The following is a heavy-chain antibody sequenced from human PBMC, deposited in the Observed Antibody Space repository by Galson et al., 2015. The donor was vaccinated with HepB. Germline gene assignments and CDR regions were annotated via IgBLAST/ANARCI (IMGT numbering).Heavy chain of an antibody. CDR2: ISSSSSTI. CDR1: GFTFSSYS. D-gene: IGHD6-6*01. CDR3: EYSSSRRGVDY. J-gene: IGHJ4*02. V-gene: IGHV3-48*01. Sequence: SLRLSCAASGFTFSSYSMNWVRQAPGKALEWVSYISSSSSTIYYADSVKGRFTISRDNAKNSLYLQMNSLRAEDTAVYYCEYSSSRRGVDYWGQGTLVTVSS.